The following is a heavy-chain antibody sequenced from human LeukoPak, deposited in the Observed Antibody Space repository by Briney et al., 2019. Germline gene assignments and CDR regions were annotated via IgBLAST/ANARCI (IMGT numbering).Heavy chain of an antibody. J-gene: IGHJ5*02. Sequence: GGSLRPSCAASGFTFSSYEMNWVRQAPGKGLEWVSYISSSGSTIYYADSVKGRFTISRDNAKNSLYLQMNSLRAEDTAVYYCARVSSSSWFDPWGQGTLVTVSS. CDR2: ISSSGSTI. CDR3: ARVSSSSWFDP. D-gene: IGHD6-6*01. V-gene: IGHV3-48*03. CDR1: GFTFSSYE.